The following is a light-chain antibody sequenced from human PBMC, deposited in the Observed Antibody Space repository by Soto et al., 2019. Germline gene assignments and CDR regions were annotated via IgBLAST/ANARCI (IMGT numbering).Light chain of an antibody. CDR2: AAS. Sequence: DIQITQSPSSVSASVGDTVTITCRASKAVSTWLAWYQQKPGGAPKLLIYAASTLQSGVPSRFSGSGSGTDFTLTIRSLQPEDFATYYCQQLDSYPRTFGQGTKVDIK. CDR3: QQLDSYPRT. V-gene: IGKV1-12*01. CDR1: KAVSTW. J-gene: IGKJ1*01.